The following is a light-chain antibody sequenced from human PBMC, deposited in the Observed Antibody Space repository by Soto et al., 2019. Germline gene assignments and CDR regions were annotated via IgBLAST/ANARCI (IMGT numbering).Light chain of an antibody. CDR3: CSYTSGTSV. J-gene: IGLJ1*01. CDR1: STDVNGRNY. V-gene: IGLV2-14*01. CDR2: EVT. Sequence: QSALTQPAYVSGSPGQSITISCTGTSTDVNGRNYVSWYQQHPGKAPKVIIYEVTNRPSGISHRFSGSKSGNTASLTISGLQAEDEADYYCCSYTSGTSVFGTGTKLTVL.